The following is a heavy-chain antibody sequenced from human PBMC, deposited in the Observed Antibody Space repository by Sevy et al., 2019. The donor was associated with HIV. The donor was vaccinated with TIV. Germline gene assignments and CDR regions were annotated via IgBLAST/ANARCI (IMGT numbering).Heavy chain of an antibody. CDR2: IYYSGST. CDR3: ARGVGYDFWSGYYENDYYYYGMDV. CDR1: GGSISSYY. J-gene: IGHJ6*02. D-gene: IGHD3-3*01. V-gene: IGHV4-59*01. Sequence: SETLSLTCTVSGGSISSYYWSWIRQPPGKGLEWIGYIYYSGSTNYNPSLKSRVTISVDTSKNQFSLKLGSVTAADTAVYYCARGVGYDFWSGYYENDYYYYGMDVWGQGTTVTVSS.